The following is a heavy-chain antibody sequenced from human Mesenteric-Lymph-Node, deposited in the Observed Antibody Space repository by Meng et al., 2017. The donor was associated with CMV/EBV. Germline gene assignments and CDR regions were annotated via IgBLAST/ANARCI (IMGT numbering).Heavy chain of an antibody. CDR3: AKGAYCSITSCPIYWYFDL. J-gene: IGHJ2*01. D-gene: IGHD2-2*01. CDR2: ISGSGGST. CDR1: GFMFSNYE. V-gene: IGHV3-23*01. Sequence: GGSLRLSCAASGFMFSNYEMNWVRQAPGKGLEWVSAISGSGGSTYYADSVKGRFAISRDNSKNTLYLQMDSLRAEDTAVYYCAKGAYCSITSCPIYWYFDLWGRGTLVTVSS.